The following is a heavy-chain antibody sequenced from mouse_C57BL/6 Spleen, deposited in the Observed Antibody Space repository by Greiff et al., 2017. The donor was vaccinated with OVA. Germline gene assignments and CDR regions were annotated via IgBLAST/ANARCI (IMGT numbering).Heavy chain of an antibody. CDR3: ARAYGNLAY. J-gene: IGHJ3*01. Sequence: VQLQQSGPELVKPGASVKISCKASGYTFTDYYMNWVKQSHGKSLEWIGDINPNNGGTSYNQKFKGKATLTVDKSSSTAYMELRSLTSEDSAVYYCARAYGNLAYWGQGTLGTVSA. D-gene: IGHD2-1*01. CDR1: GYTFTDYY. V-gene: IGHV1-26*01. CDR2: INPNNGGT.